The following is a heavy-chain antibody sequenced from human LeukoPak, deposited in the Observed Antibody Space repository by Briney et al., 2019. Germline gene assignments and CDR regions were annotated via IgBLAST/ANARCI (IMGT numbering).Heavy chain of an antibody. D-gene: IGHD1-26*01. CDR3: AKDPGGSYSHFDF. CDR2: IRYDGSNK. V-gene: IGHV3-30*02. Sequence: GGSLRLSCAASGLTFSSYGMHWVRQAPGKGLEWVAFIRYDGSNKYHTDSVRGRFTISRDNSKNTLYLQMNSLRAEDTAVYYCAKDPGGSYSHFDFWGQGTLVTVSS. CDR1: GLTFSSYG. J-gene: IGHJ4*02.